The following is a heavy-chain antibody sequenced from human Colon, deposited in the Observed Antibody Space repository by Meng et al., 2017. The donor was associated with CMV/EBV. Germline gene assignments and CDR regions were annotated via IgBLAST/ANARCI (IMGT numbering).Heavy chain of an antibody. V-gene: IGHV4-30-4*08. CDR3: ARGGDSRGGAWFDP. D-gene: IGHD3-22*01. CDR2: IYYSGGA. J-gene: IGHJ5*02. Sequence: SGGSINSGSNYWPWIRQPPGKALEWIGYIYYSGGAYYDPSLRSRLLISLDSSKNQFSLKLASGTAADTAVYYCARGGDSRGGAWFDPWGQGTLVTVSS. CDR1: GGSINSGSNY.